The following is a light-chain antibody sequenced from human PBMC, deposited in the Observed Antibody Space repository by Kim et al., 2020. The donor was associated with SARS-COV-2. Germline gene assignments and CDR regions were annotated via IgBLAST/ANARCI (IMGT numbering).Light chain of an antibody. CDR2: GAS. V-gene: IGKV3-20*01. J-gene: IGKJ2*01. CDR3: QQYGSSPPMYT. Sequence: PGERATLSGRASQSVSSSYLAWYQQKPGQPPRLLIYGASSRATGIPDRFSGSGSGTDFTLTISRLEPEDFAVYYCQQYGSSPPMYTFGQGTKLEI. CDR1: QSVSSSY.